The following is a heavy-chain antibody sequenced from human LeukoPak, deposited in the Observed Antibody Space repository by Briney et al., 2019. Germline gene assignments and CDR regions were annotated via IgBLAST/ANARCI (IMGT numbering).Heavy chain of an antibody. CDR2: ISSSGST. J-gene: IGHJ3*02. CDR3: ARGPYSYDSSGAFDI. CDR1: GYSIRSGYQ. V-gene: IGHV4-38-2*02. Sequence: SETLSLTCTVSGYSIRSGYQWGWIRQPPGKGLEWIGRISSSGSTNYNPSLKSRVTISVDTSKNRFSLKLSSVTAADTAVYFCARGPYSYDSSGAFDIWGQGTMVTVSS. D-gene: IGHD3-22*01.